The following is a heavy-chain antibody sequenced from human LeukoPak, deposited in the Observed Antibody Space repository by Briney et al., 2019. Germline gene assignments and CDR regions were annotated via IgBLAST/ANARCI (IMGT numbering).Heavy chain of an antibody. CDR2: IYYSGST. CDR3: ARGTSGVYYGSGTFDY. Sequence: PSETLSLTCTVSGGSISSGDYYWGWIRQPPGKGLEWIGNIYYSGSTYYNPSLKSRVTISVDTSKNQFSLKLSSVTAADTAVYYCARGTSGVYYGSGTFDYWGQGTLVTVSS. J-gene: IGHJ4*02. D-gene: IGHD3-10*01. V-gene: IGHV4-30-4*01. CDR1: GGSISSGDYY.